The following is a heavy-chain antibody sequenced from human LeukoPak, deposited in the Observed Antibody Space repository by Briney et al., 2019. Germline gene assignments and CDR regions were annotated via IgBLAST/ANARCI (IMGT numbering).Heavy chain of an antibody. J-gene: IGHJ4*02. CDR1: GFTFRSYS. V-gene: IGHV3-33*08. CDR2: VWYDGSNK. CDR3: ARAVTSGGVIVPFDY. D-gene: IGHD3-16*02. Sequence: GGSLRLSCAASGFTFRSYSMNWVRQAPGKGLEWVAVVWYDGSNKYYADSMKGRFTISRDNSKNTLYLQMNSLRAEDTAVYYCARAVTSGGVIVPFDYWGQGTLVTVSS.